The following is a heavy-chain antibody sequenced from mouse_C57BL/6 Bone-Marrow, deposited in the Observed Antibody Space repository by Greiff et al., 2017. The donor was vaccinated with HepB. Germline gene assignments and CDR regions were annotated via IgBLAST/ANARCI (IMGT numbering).Heavy chain of an antibody. CDR3: ARRESYRYFDV. J-gene: IGHJ1*01. CDR1: GFTFSSYG. CDR2: ISSGGSYT. Sequence: EVKLVESGGDLVKPGGSLKLSCAASGFTFSSYGMSWVRQTPDKRLEWVATISSGGSYTYYPDSVKGRFTISRDNAKNTLYLQMSSLKSEDTAMYYCARRESYRYFDVWGAGTTVTVSS. V-gene: IGHV5-6*02.